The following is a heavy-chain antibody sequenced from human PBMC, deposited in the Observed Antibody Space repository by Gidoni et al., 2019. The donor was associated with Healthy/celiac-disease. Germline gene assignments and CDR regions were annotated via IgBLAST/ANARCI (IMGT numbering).Heavy chain of an antibody. CDR2: IIPIFGTA. D-gene: IGHD2-2*01. J-gene: IGHJ5*02. V-gene: IGHV1-69*01. CDR1: GGTFRSYA. CDR3: AREPGGYCSSTSCSGWFDP. Sequence: QVQLVQSGAEVKKPGSSVKVSCKASGGTFRSYAIRWVRQAPGQGLEWMGGIIPIFGTANYAQKFQGRVTITADESTSTAYMELSSLRSEDTAVYYCAREPGGYCSSTSCSGWFDPWGQGTLVTVSS.